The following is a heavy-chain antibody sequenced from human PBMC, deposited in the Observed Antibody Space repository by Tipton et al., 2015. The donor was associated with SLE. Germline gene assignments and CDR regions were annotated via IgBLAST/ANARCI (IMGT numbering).Heavy chain of an antibody. Sequence: TLSLTCTVSGGSISSGSYHWSWIRQPAGKGLEWIGRIYTSGSTNYNPSLKSRVTISADTSKNQFSLKLSSVTAADTAVYYCACQYSSSYNWFDSWGQGTLVTVSS. J-gene: IGHJ5*01. CDR2: IYTSGST. CDR1: GGSISSGSYH. D-gene: IGHD6-6*01. CDR3: ACQYSSSYNWFDS. V-gene: IGHV4-61*02.